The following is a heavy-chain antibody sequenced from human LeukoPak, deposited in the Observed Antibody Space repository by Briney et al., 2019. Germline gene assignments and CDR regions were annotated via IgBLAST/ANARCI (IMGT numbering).Heavy chain of an antibody. CDR3: ARGAYGGNSYYYYGMDV. V-gene: IGHV4-30-2*01. D-gene: IGHD4-23*01. J-gene: IGHJ6*02. CDR1: GGSISSGGYS. CDR2: IYHSGST. Sequence: PSETLSLTCAVSGGSISSGGYSWSWLRQPPGKGLEWIGYIYHSGSTYYNPSLKSRVTISVDRSKNQFSLKLSSVTAADTAVYYCARGAYGGNSYYYYGMDVWGQGTTVTVSS.